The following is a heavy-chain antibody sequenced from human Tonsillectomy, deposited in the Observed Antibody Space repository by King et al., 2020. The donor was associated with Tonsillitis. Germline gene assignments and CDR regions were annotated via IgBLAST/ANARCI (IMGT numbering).Heavy chain of an antibody. CDR1: GYTFTGYY. D-gene: IGHD3-3*01. Sequence: QLVQYGAEVKKPGASVKVSCKASGYTFTGYYMHWVRQAPGQGLEWMGWINPNSGGTNYAQKFQGRVTMTRDTSISTAYMELSRLRSDDTAVYYCARSDPDFWSGYYPANRGWFDYWGQGTLVTVSS. V-gene: IGHV1-2*02. CDR3: ARSDPDFWSGYYPANRGWFDY. J-gene: IGHJ4*02. CDR2: INPNSGGT.